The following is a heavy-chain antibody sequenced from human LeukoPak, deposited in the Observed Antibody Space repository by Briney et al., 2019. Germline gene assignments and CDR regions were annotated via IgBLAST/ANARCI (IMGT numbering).Heavy chain of an antibody. J-gene: IGHJ6*03. CDR2: ISWNSGSI. CDR1: GFTFDDYA. V-gene: IGHV3-9*01. Sequence: PGRSLRLSCAASGFTFDDYAMHWVRQAPGKGLEWVSGISWNSGSIGYADSVKGRFTISRDNAKNSLYLQMNSLRAEDTALYYCAKGSYYYMDVWGKGTTVTVSS. CDR3: AKGSYYYMDV.